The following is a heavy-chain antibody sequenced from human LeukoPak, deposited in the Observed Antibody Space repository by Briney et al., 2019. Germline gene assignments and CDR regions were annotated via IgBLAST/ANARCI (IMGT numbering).Heavy chain of an antibody. Sequence: SETLTLTCTVSGGSISSYYWSWIRQPAGKGLEWIGRIYTSGSTNYNPSLKSRVTMSVDTSKIQFSLKLSSVTAADTAVYYCARAENYYDSSGYYSWAFDIWGQGTMVTVSS. CDR3: ARAENYYDSSGYYSWAFDI. D-gene: IGHD3-22*01. CDR1: GGSISSYY. CDR2: IYTSGST. J-gene: IGHJ3*02. V-gene: IGHV4-4*07.